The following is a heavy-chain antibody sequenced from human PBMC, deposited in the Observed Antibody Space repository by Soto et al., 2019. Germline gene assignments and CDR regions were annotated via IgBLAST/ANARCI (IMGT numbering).Heavy chain of an antibody. Sequence: QVQLQESGPGLVKPSGTLSLTCEVSGGSISDNWWSWVRQPPGRGLEWIGEIYHSGTTYYNPSLRSRVTIVLAKSASQFSRTLNSVTAADTSVYYFARHVYVARTRGFDYWGQGTLVTVSS. V-gene: IGHV4-4*02. CDR3: ARHVYVARTRGFDY. CDR2: IYHSGTT. CDR1: GGSISDNW. J-gene: IGHJ4*02. D-gene: IGHD6-19*01.